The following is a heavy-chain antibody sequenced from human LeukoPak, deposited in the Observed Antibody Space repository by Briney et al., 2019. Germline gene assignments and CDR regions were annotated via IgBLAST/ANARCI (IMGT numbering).Heavy chain of an antibody. CDR1: GFTFSSYA. CDR3: ARTAPEDTAMVTNGMDV. D-gene: IGHD5-18*01. J-gene: IGHJ6*02. V-gene: IGHV3-30*04. CDR2: ISYDGSNK. Sequence: PGGSLRLSCAASGFTFSSYAMHWVRQAPGKGLEWVAVISYDGSNKYYADSVRGRFTISRDNSKNTLYLQMNSLRAEDTAVYYCARTAPEDTAMVTNGMDVWGQGTTVTVSS.